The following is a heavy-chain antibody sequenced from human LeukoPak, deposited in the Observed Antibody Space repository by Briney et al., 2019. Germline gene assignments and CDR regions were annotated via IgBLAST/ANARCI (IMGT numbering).Heavy chain of an antibody. CDR2: ISGSGGSA. CDR1: GFTFSSYG. J-gene: IGHJ4*02. Sequence: PGGSLRLSCAASGFTFSSYGMSWVRQAPGKGLEWVSAISGSGGSAYYADSVRGRFTISRDNSKNTLYLQMNSLRAEDTAVYYCAKDESLGYCSGGSCYPFDYWGQGTLVTVSS. D-gene: IGHD2-15*01. CDR3: AKDESLGYCSGGSCYPFDY. V-gene: IGHV3-23*01.